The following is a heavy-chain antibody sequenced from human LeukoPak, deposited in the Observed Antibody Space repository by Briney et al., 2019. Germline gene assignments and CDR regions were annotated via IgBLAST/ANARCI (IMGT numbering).Heavy chain of an antibody. Sequence: PGGSLRLSCAASGFTVSSNYMSWVRQAPGKGLEWVSVIYSGGSTYYADSVKGRFTISRDNSKNTLYLQMNSLRAEDTAVYYCARDGADILTGYQVDYWGQGTLVTVSS. V-gene: IGHV3-53*01. CDR3: ARDGADILTGYQVDY. J-gene: IGHJ4*02. D-gene: IGHD3-9*01. CDR1: GFTVSSNY. CDR2: IYSGGST.